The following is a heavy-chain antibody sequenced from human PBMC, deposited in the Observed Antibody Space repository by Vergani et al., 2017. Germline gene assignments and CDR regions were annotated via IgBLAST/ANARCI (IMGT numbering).Heavy chain of an antibody. CDR2: ISSSSSYI. CDR3: ARDRSLRHSYGHYYYYYMDV. D-gene: IGHD5-18*01. V-gene: IGHV3-21*01. CDR1: GFTFSSYS. J-gene: IGHJ6*03. Sequence: EVQLVESGGVVVQPGGSLRLSCAASGFTFSSYSMNWVRQAPGKGLEWVSSISSSSSYIYYADSVKGRFTISRDNAKNSLYLQMNSLRAEDTAVYYCARDRSLRHSYGHYYYYYMDVWGKGTTVTVSS.